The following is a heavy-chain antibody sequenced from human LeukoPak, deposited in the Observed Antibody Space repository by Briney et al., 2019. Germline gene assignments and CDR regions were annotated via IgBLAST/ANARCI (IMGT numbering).Heavy chain of an antibody. CDR2: IYAGGDT. D-gene: IGHD6-6*01. V-gene: IGHV3-66*01. CDR1: GLTVSSNY. CDR3: ASLYASSSDY. J-gene: IGHJ4*02. Sequence: GGSLRLSCVVSGLTVSSNYMNWVRQAPGKGLEWVSSIYAGGDTYTVDSVRDRFTISRDNSKNTLYLQMNSLRAEDTAVYYCASLYASSSDYWGQGTLVTVSS.